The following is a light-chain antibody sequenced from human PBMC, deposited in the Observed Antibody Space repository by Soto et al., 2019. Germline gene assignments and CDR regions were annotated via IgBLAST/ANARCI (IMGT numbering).Light chain of an antibody. V-gene: IGKV1-5*03. CDR3: QHYNSYSEA. CDR1: QTISSW. CDR2: KAS. Sequence: IQFTQSPSSLSASVRERFTITCRASQTISSWLAWYQQKPGKAPKLLIYKASTLKSGVPSRFSGSGSGTEFTLTISSLQPDDFATYYCQHYNSYSEAFGQGTKVDI. J-gene: IGKJ1*01.